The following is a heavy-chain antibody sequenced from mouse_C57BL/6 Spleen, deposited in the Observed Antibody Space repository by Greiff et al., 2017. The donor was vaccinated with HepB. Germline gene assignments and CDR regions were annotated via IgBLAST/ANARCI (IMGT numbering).Heavy chain of an antibody. J-gene: IGHJ4*01. CDR1: GFTFSSYT. D-gene: IGHD1-1*01. V-gene: IGHV5-9*01. Sequence: EVKVEESGGGLVKPGGSLKLSCAASGFTFSSYTMSWVRQTPEKRLEWVATISGGGGNTYYPDSVKGRFTISRDNAKNTLYLQMSSLRSEDTALYYCARRGYYYGSSYVGAMDYWGQGTSVTVSS. CDR2: ISGGGGNT. CDR3: ARRGYYYGSSYVGAMDY.